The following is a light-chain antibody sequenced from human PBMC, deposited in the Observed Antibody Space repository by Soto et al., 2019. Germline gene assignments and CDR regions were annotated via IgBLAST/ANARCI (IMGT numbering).Light chain of an antibody. J-gene: IGKJ3*01. Sequence: DGVMTQSPLSLPVTLGQPASISCTSSQSIVYSDGNTYLNWFQQRPVQSPRRLISKVSNRDSGGIDGFSGGGSGTDLTLRISRVESEDVGVYYCMQGTQWPFTFGPGTKVDIK. CDR3: MQGTQWPFT. CDR2: KVS. V-gene: IGKV2-30*01. CDR1: QSIVYSDGNTY.